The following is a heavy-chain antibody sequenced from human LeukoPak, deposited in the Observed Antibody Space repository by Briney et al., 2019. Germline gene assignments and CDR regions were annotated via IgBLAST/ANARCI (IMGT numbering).Heavy chain of an antibody. Sequence: PSQTLSLTCTVSGGSISSGDYYWSWIRQPPGKGLEWIGYIYYSGSTYYNPSLKSRVTISVDTSKNQFSLKLSSVTAADTAVYYCARATLDCSRTSCYGIGDWFDPWGQGTLVTVSS. V-gene: IGHV4-30-4*08. CDR3: ARATLDCSRTSCYGIGDWFDP. D-gene: IGHD2-2*01. J-gene: IGHJ5*02. CDR2: IYYSGST. CDR1: GGSISSGDYY.